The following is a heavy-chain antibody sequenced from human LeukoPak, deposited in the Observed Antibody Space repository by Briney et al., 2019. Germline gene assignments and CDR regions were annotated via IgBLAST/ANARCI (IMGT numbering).Heavy chain of an antibody. CDR3: AKRGSGWYYFDN. CDR1: GFTFDDYA. D-gene: IGHD6-19*01. V-gene: IGHV3-43*02. CDR2: ISGDGDTT. Sequence: GGSLRLTCAASGFTFDDYAMPWVRQAPGKGLTWVSLISGDGDTTYYADSVKGRFTISRDNSKNSLYLQMHSLRIEDTALYYCAKRGSGWYYFDNWGQGTLVTVSS. J-gene: IGHJ4*02.